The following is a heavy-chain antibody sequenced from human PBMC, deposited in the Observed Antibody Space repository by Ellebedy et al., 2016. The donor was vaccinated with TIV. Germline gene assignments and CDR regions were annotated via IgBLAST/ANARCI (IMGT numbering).Heavy chain of an antibody. CDR3: AKDHISFNQRYDSFDV. CDR2: IVGSGA. V-gene: IGHV3-23*01. CDR1: GFTFSSYA. J-gene: IGHJ3*01. Sequence: PGGSLRLSCAASGFTFSSYAMTWVRQAPGKGLEWVSGIVGSGAQKYADSVKGRFTISRDNSKSTLDLQMNSLRAEDTAVYYCAKDHISFNQRYDSFDVWGQGIMVTVSA. D-gene: IGHD3-3*01.